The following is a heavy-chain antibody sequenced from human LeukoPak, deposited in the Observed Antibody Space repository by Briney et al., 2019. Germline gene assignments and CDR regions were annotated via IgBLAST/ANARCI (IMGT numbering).Heavy chain of an antibody. Sequence: GGSLRLSCAASGFTFSNAWMSWVRQAPGKGLEWVGRVKSKTDGGTTDYAAPVKGRFTISRDDSKNTLYLQMNSLKTEDTAVYYCGMGELDYFDYWGQETLVTVSS. CDR3: GMGELDYFDY. CDR1: GFTFSNAW. D-gene: IGHD1-26*01. J-gene: IGHJ4*02. CDR2: VKSKTDGGTT. V-gene: IGHV3-15*01.